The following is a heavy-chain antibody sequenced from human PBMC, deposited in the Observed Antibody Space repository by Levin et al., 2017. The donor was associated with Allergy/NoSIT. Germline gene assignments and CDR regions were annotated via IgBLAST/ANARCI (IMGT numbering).Heavy chain of an antibody. CDR1: GITFSNAW. J-gene: IGHJ4*02. V-gene: IGHV3-15*01. Sequence: GESLKISCAASGITFSNAWMSWARQAPGKGLEWVGRIKSNTDGGTTEYAAPGKGRFSISRDDSKNTRYLQMNSLKTEDTAIYFCTTYSSSWYYFDYWGQGTLVTVSS. CDR2: IKSNTDGGTT. D-gene: IGHD6-13*01. CDR3: TTYSSSWYYFDY.